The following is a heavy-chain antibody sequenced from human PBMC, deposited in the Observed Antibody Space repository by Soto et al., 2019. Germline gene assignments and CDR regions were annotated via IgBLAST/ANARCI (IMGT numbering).Heavy chain of an antibody. CDR3: ARDQSSSGYYYYYMDV. Sequence: GGSLRLSCAASGFTFSSYAMSWVRQAPGKGLEWVSAISGSGGSTYYADSVKGRFTISRDNSKNTLYLQMGSLRAEDMAVYYCARDQSSSGYYYYYMDVWGKGTTVTVSS. V-gene: IGHV3-23*01. CDR2: ISGSGGST. D-gene: IGHD3-3*01. CDR1: GFTFSSYA. J-gene: IGHJ6*03.